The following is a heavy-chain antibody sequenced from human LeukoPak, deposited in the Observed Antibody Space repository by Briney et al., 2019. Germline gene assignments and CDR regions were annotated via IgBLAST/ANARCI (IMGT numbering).Heavy chain of an antibody. CDR3: ARVLGDGYDPAHY. D-gene: IGHD5-12*01. V-gene: IGHV1-18*01. CDR2: ISAYSGHP. CDR1: GYTFTSYG. Sequence: ASVKVSCKAFGYTFTSYGISWVRQAHGEGREWMGWISAYSGHPNYAQELQGRVTMTTDTSTSTAYMELRSLRSDDTAMYYCARVLGDGYDPAHYWGQGTLVTVSS. J-gene: IGHJ4*02.